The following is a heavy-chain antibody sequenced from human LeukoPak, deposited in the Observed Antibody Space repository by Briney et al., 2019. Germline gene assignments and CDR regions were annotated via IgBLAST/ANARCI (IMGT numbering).Heavy chain of an antibody. V-gene: IGHV3-11*06. Sequence: GGSLRLSCAASGFTFSDYYMSWIRQAPGKGLEWAAYISSGTYYADSVKGRFTISRDNAKNSLYLQMSSLRAEDTAAYYCARGRWGSGYYFDYWGQGTLVTVSS. CDR2: ISSGT. D-gene: IGHD6-25*01. CDR1: GFTFSDYY. CDR3: ARGRWGSGYYFDY. J-gene: IGHJ4*02.